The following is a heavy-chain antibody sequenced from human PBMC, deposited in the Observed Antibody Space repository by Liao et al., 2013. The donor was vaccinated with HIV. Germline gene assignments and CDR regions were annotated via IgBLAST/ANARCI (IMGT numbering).Heavy chain of an antibody. J-gene: IGHJ6*01. V-gene: IGHV4-34*01. CDR1: GGSFSGYY. Sequence: QVQLQQWGAGLLKPSETLSLTCAVYGGSFSGYYWSWIRQPPGKGLEWIGEINHSGSTNYNPSLKSRVTISVDTSKNQFSLKLSSVTAAXRVVYFCARRWDFRYDYGLGVTYYG. CDR3: ARRWDFRYDYGLGVTYYG. CDR2: INHSGST. D-gene: IGHD5-12*01.